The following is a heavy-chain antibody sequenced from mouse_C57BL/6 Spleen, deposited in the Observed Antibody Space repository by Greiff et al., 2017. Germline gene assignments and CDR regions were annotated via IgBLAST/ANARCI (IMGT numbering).Heavy chain of an antibody. V-gene: IGHV14-4*01. CDR1: GFNIKDDY. Sequence: VQLQQSGAELVRPGASVKLSCTASGFNIKDDYMHWVKQRPEQGLEWIGWIDPENGDTEYASKFQGKATITADTSSNTAYLQLSSLTSEDTAVYYCTTEGDGVPSQGFAYWGQGTLVTVSA. CDR2: IDPENGDT. CDR3: TTEGDGVPSQGFAY. D-gene: IGHD2-3*01. J-gene: IGHJ3*01.